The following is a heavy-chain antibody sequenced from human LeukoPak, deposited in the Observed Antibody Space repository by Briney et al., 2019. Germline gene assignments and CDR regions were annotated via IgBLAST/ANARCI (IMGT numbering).Heavy chain of an antibody. CDR2: IYYSGST. Sequence: SQTLSLTCTVSGGSISSGGYYWSWIRQHPGRGLEWIGYIYYSGSTYYNPSLKSRVTISVDTSKNQFSLKLSSVTAADTAVYYCARYIVAAWSWFDPWGQGTLVTVSS. V-gene: IGHV4-31*03. J-gene: IGHJ5*02. CDR1: GGSISSGGYY. CDR3: ARYIVAAWSWFDP. D-gene: IGHD2-21*01.